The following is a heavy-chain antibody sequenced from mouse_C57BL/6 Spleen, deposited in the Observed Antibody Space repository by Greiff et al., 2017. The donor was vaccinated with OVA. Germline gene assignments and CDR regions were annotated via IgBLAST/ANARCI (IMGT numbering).Heavy chain of an antibody. CDR2: IYPGDGDT. D-gene: IGHD1-1*01. V-gene: IGHV1-80*01. J-gene: IGHJ1*03. Sequence: QVQLQQSGAELVKPGASVKISCKASGYAFSSYWMNWVKQRPGKGLEWIGQIYPGDGDTNYNGKFKGKATLTADKSSSTAYMQLSSLTSEDSAVYFGARDYGSRDWYFDVWGTGTTVTVSS. CDR1: GYAFSSYW. CDR3: ARDYGSRDWYFDV.